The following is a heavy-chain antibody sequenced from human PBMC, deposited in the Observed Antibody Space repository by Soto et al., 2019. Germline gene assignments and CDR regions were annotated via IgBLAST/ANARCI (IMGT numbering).Heavy chain of an antibody. V-gene: IGHV4-34*01. CDR1: GASFSDYY. Sequence: QVQLRQWGAGLLKPSETLSLTCAVFGASFSDYYWTWIRQPPGKGLEWIGEINHSGTTSYNPSLKMRPIIAVDTSNSQYSMKLRSVTAADTGVYYCARNPSYHFFAGDYSVDYWGQGTLVTVSS. D-gene: IGHD3-9*01. CDR2: INHSGTT. J-gene: IGHJ4*02. CDR3: ARNPSYHFFAGDYSVDY.